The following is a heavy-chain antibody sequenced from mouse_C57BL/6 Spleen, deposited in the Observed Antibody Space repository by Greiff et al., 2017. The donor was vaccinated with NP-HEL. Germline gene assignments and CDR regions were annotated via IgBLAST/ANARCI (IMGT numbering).Heavy chain of an antibody. CDR1: GYTFTSYW. CDR3: ARYCLYGYDSISMDY. D-gene: IGHD2-2*01. J-gene: IGHJ4*01. V-gene: IGHV1-64*01. Sequence: QVQLQQPGAELVKPGASVKLSCKASGYTFTSYWMHWVKQRPGQGLEWIGMIHPNSGSTNYNEKFKSKATLTVDKSSSTAYMQLSSLTSEDSAVYYCARYCLYGYDSISMDYWGQGTSVTASS. CDR2: IHPNSGST.